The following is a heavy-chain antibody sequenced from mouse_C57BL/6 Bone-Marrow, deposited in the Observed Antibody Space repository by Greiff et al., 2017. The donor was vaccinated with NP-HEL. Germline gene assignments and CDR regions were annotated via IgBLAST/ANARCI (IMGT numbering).Heavy chain of an antibody. V-gene: IGHV7-3*01. CDR2: IRNKANGYTT. J-gene: IGHJ1*03. D-gene: IGHD2-4*01. Sequence: EVMLVESGGGLVQPGGSLSLSCAASGFTFTDYYMSWVRQPPGKALEWLGFIRNKANGYTTEYSASVKGRFTISRDNSKSILYLQMNALRAEDSATYYCARYRGLRRGWYFDVWGTGTTVTVSS. CDR3: ARYRGLRRGWYFDV. CDR1: GFTFTDYY.